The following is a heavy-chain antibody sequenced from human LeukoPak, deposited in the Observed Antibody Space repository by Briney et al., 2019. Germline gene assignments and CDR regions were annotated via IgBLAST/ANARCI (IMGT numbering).Heavy chain of an antibody. D-gene: IGHD3-16*01. CDR2: IKQDGSEK. CDR1: GFTFSSYE. Sequence: GGSLRLSCAASGFTFSSYEMNWVRQAPGKGLEWVANIKQDGSEKYYVDSVKGRFTISRDNAKNSLYLQMNSLRAEDTAVYYCARRYDYVWGSTYYFDYWGQGTLVTVSS. CDR3: ARRYDYVWGSTYYFDY. V-gene: IGHV3-7*01. J-gene: IGHJ4*02.